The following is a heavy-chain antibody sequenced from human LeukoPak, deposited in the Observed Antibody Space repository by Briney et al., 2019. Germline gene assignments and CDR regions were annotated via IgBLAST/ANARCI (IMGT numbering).Heavy chain of an antibody. J-gene: IGHJ6*03. Sequence: GASVKVSCKPSGYTFTYYYIHWVRQAPGQGLEWMGWINPNTGGTNYAQKFQGRVTMTRDTSISTAYMELSRLRSDDTAVYYCATGFDYMDVWGKGTTVTISS. D-gene: IGHD3-10*01. CDR1: GYTFTYYY. CDR2: INPNTGGT. V-gene: IGHV1-2*02. CDR3: ATGFDYMDV.